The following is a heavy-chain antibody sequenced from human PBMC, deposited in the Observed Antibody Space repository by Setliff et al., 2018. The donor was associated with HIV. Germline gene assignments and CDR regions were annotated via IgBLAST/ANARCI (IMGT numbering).Heavy chain of an antibody. CDR2: ITGGSGNT. CDR1: GYTFISYA. D-gene: IGHD6-19*01. V-gene: IGHV1-3*01. CDR3: ARDEGSGWPLDY. J-gene: IGHJ4*02. Sequence: ASVKVSCKASGYTFISYAIHWVRQAPGQSLEWMGWITGGSGNTKYSEKFQGRVTITADKSTSTAYMQLSSLRSEDTAVYYCARDEGSGWPLDYWGQGTLVTVSS.